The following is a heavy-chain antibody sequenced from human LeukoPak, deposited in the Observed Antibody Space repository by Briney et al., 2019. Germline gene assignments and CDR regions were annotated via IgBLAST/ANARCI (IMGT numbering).Heavy chain of an antibody. D-gene: IGHD2-15*01. CDR3: AREIIPTPDTFDI. J-gene: IGHJ3*02. Sequence: GGSLRLSCVVSGFNFGSHEMNWVRQAPGKGLEWVSYIGGSGSPTHYADSVKGRFTVSRDNAKNSLYLQVNNLRAEDTAVYYCAREIIPTPDTFDIWGQGTVVTVSS. CDR2: IGGSGSPT. CDR1: GFNFGSHE. V-gene: IGHV3-48*03.